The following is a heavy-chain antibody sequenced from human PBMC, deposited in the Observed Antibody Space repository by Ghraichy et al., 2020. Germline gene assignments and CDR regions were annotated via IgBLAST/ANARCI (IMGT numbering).Heavy chain of an antibody. Sequence: GGSLRLSCAASGFTFSSYGMHWVRQAPGKGLEWVAFIRYDGSNKYYADSVKGRFTISRDNSKNTLYLQMNSLRAEDTAVYYCAKCEQWLVGDYFDYWGQGTLVTVSS. J-gene: IGHJ4*02. V-gene: IGHV3-30*02. D-gene: IGHD6-19*01. CDR1: GFTFSSYG. CDR2: IRYDGSNK. CDR3: AKCEQWLVGDYFDY.